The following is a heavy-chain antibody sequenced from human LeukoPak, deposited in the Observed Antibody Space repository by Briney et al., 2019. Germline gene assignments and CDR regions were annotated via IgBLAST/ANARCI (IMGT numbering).Heavy chain of an antibody. CDR3: ARGVGAAKSAYYFFYMDV. Sequence: SETLSLTCTVSGGSVSSHYWSWIRQPPGKGLESIGYVFSPGTANYNPSLKSRVTISVDTSKTQFSLKLSSVTAADTAVYYCARGVGAAKSAYYFFYMDVWGTGTTVTVSS. D-gene: IGHD1-26*01. J-gene: IGHJ6*03. CDR1: GGSVSSHY. V-gene: IGHV4-59*02. CDR2: VFSPGTA.